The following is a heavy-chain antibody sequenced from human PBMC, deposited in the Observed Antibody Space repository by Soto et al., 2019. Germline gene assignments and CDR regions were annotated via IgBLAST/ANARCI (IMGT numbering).Heavy chain of an antibody. CDR1: GGYISSYY. CDR3: ARVRGYSYGYGLFDY. V-gene: IGHV4-59*01. CDR2: IYYSGST. Sequence: PSETLSLTCTVSGGYISSYYWSWIRQPPGKGLEWIGYIYYSGSTNYNPSLKSRVTISVDTSKNQFSLKLSSVTAADTAVYYCARVRGYSYGYGLFDYWGQGTLVTVSS. J-gene: IGHJ4*02. D-gene: IGHD5-18*01.